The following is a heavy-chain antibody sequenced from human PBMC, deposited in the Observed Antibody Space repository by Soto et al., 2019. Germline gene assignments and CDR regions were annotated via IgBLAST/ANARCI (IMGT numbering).Heavy chain of an antibody. J-gene: IGHJ6*02. D-gene: IGHD6-13*01. CDR2: IYHSGST. CDR1: GGSISSSNW. Sequence: TSETLSLTCTVSGGSISSSNWWSWVRQPPRKGLEWIGEIYHSGSTNYNPSLKSRVTISVDKSKNQFSLKLSSVTAADTAVYYCARDGVAAAGTYGMDVWGQGTTVTVSS. V-gene: IGHV4-4*02. CDR3: ARDGVAAAGTYGMDV.